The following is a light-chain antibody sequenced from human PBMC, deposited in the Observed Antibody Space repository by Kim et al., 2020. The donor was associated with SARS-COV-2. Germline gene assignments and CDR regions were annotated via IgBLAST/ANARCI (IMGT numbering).Light chain of an antibody. CDR2: KTS. Sequence: ASVGYIVTITCRASQSISSWLAWYQQKPGKAPKLLIYKTSSLQSGVPSRFSGSGSGTDFTLTISSLQPDDFATYYCQQYNDYPLTFGGGTKVDIK. J-gene: IGKJ4*01. CDR3: QQYNDYPLT. V-gene: IGKV1-5*03. CDR1: QSISSW.